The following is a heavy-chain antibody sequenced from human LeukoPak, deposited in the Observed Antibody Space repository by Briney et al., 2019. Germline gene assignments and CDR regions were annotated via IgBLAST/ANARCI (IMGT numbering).Heavy chain of an antibody. Sequence: PGGSLRLSCAASGFTFSSYAMHWVRQAPGKGLEWVSGISESGGTTYYADSVKGRFTISRDNSKNTLFMQMNSLRGEDTAIYYCARDDRHYYDSSGYYFDEGYWGQGTMVTVSS. V-gene: IGHV3-23*01. J-gene: IGHJ4*02. D-gene: IGHD3-22*01. CDR1: GFTFSSYA. CDR3: ARDDRHYYDSSGYYFDEGY. CDR2: ISESGGTT.